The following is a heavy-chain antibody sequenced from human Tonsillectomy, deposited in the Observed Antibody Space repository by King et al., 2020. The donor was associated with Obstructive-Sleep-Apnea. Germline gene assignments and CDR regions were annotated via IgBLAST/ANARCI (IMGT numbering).Heavy chain of an antibody. V-gene: IGHV3-23*04. CDR1: EFTFRTYA. J-gene: IGHJ4*02. Sequence: VQLVESGGGLVQPGGSLRLSCAASEFTFRTYAITWVRQAPGKGLEWVSQITGSGETSSYADSVKGRFTISRDNPKNMVHLQLNSLRVDDTALYYCAKFRYGGSWYGGGFDLWGQGTLVTVSS. CDR3: AKFRYGGSWYGGGFDL. CDR2: ITGSGETS. D-gene: IGHD6-13*01.